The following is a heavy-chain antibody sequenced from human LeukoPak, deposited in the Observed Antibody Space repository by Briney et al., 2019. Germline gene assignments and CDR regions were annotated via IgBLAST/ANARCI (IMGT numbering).Heavy chain of an antibody. Sequence: GGSLRLSCAASGFTFSSYAMSWVRQAPGKGLERVSAISGSGGSTYYADSVKGRFTISRDNSKNTLYLQMNSLRAEDTAVYYCAKDPYYYGRPYYFDYWGQGTLVTVSS. CDR2: ISGSGGST. CDR1: GFTFSSYA. V-gene: IGHV3-23*01. D-gene: IGHD3-10*01. CDR3: AKDPYYYGRPYYFDY. J-gene: IGHJ4*02.